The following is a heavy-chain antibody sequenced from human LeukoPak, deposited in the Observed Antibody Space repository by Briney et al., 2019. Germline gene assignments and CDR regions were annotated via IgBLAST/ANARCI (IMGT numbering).Heavy chain of an antibody. CDR3: ATAVSGSYRDAFDI. D-gene: IGHD1-26*01. Sequence: ASVKVSCKVSGYTFTDYYMHWVQQAPGKGLEWMGLVDPEDGETIYAEKCQGRVTITADPSTDTAYMELSSLRSEDTAVYYCATAVSGSYRDAFDIWGQGTMVTVSS. V-gene: IGHV1-69-2*01. CDR2: VDPEDGET. J-gene: IGHJ3*02. CDR1: GYTFTDYY.